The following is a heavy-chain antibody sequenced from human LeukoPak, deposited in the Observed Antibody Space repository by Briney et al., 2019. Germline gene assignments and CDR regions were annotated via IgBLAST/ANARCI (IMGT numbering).Heavy chain of an antibody. Sequence: SETLSLTCTVSRGSLSDYFWTWMRQSPGKGLEWIGHITCSADTNYNPSLKSRVTISVDTSTRQFSLKLSSVTTADTAVYYCARARSVEVPAGLLHDSWGQGTLVTVSS. J-gene: IGHJ4*02. CDR1: RGSLSDYF. D-gene: IGHD3-3*01. CDR2: ITCSADT. CDR3: ARARSVEVPAGLLHDS. V-gene: IGHV4-59*01.